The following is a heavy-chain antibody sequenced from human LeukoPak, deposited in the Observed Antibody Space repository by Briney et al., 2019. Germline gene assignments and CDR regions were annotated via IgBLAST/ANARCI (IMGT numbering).Heavy chain of an antibody. CDR2: IYYSGST. CDR1: GGSISSYY. CDR3: ARANWDADWFDP. Sequence: TSETLSLTCTVSGGSISSYYWSWIRQPPGKGLEWIGYIYYSGSTNYNPSLKSRVTLLVDTSKNQFSLKLSSVTAADTAVYYCARANWDADWFDPRGQGTLVTVSS. D-gene: IGHD7-27*01. V-gene: IGHV4-59*01. J-gene: IGHJ5*02.